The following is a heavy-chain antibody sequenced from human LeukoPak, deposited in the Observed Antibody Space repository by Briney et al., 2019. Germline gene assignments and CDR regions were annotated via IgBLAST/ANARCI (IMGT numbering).Heavy chain of an antibody. CDR3: ARHSRGEVL. J-gene: IGHJ4*02. D-gene: IGHD6-13*01. CDR1: GYSISSGYY. Sequence: SETLSLTCAVSGYSISSGYYWGWIRQPPGKGLEWIGSIYHSGSTYYNPSLKSRVTISVDTSKNQFSLKLSSVTAADTAVYYCARHSRGEVLWGQGILVTVSS. CDR2: IYHSGST. V-gene: IGHV4-38-2*01.